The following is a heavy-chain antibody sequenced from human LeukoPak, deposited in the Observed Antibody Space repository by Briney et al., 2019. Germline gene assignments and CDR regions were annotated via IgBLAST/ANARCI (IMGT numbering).Heavy chain of an antibody. Sequence: GRSLRLSCASSVLTDSNNYMSGTRQAPGRGLEWVSDIYLGSGTYYADSVKDRFIISRDNFKNTLYLQMNPPRVYDPGGYYVARSTGRMGHFEHWGQGALVAVSS. CDR3: ARSTGRMGHFEH. J-gene: IGHJ4*02. CDR1: VLTDSNNY. D-gene: IGHD1-14*01. CDR2: IYLGSGT. V-gene: IGHV3-66*01.